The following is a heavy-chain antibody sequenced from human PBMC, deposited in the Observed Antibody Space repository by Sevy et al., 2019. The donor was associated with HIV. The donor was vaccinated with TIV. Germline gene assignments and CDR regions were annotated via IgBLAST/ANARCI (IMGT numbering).Heavy chain of an antibody. V-gene: IGHV3-66*01. J-gene: IGHJ4*02. D-gene: IGHD5-18*01. CDR2: IYSDETT. CDR3: TRGKSGYGYALNY. CDR1: GFSVNSNY. Sequence: GGSLRLSCAASGFSVNSNYMAWVRQAPGKGLEGVSVIYSDETTYHADSVKDRFTISRDNSKNMLYLQMSSLRAEDTAIYYCTRGKSGYGYALNYWGQGTLATVSS.